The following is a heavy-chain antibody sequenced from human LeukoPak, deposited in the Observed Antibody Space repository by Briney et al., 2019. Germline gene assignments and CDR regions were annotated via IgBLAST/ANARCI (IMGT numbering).Heavy chain of an antibody. CDR3: ARWNWDRDY. Sequence: SETLSLTCTVSGGSISSSSYYWSWIRQPPGKGLEWIGEINHSGSTNYNPSLKSRVTISVDTSKNQFSLKLSSVTAADTAVYYCARWNWDRDYWGQGTLVTVSS. D-gene: IGHD1-1*01. J-gene: IGHJ4*02. V-gene: IGHV4-39*07. CDR1: GGSISSSSYY. CDR2: INHSGST.